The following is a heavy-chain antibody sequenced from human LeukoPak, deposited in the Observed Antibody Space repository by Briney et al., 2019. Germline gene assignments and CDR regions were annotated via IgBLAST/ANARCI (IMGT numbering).Heavy chain of an antibody. Sequence: GGSLRLSCAASGFTFSSYAMHWVRQAPGKGLEWVAVISYDGSNKYYADSVKGRFTISRDNSKNTLYLQMNSLRAEDTAVYYCARDATGGVEMAHLAYWGQGTLVTVSS. CDR1: GFTFSSYA. J-gene: IGHJ4*02. D-gene: IGHD5-24*01. V-gene: IGHV3-30*04. CDR2: ISYDGSNK. CDR3: ARDATGGVEMAHLAY.